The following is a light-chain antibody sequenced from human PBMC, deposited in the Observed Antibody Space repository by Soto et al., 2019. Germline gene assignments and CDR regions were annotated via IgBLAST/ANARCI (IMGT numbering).Light chain of an antibody. CDR2: INSDGSH. V-gene: IGLV4-69*01. CDR3: QTWGTGFWV. Sequence: QLVLTQSPSASASLGASVKLTCTLSSGHSSNAIVWHQQQPEKGPRYLMKINSDGSHSQGDGIPDRFSGSSSGAERYLTISSLQSEDGADYYCQTWGTGFWVFGGGTKLTVL. CDR1: SGHSSNA. J-gene: IGLJ3*02.